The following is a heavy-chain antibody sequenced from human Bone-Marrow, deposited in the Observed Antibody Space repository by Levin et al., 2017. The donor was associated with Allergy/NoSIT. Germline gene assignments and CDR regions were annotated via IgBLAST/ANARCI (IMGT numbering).Heavy chain of an antibody. V-gene: IGHV3-9*01. CDR1: GFTFDEHT. CDR3: AKTFYSSSSSGYFDY. D-gene: IGHD6-6*01. CDR2: INWDGSNI. Sequence: GGSLRLSCAASGFTFDEHTMHWVRRTPGKGLEWVARINWDGSNIVYAASVKGRFTISRDNAKNSLYLHMSSLRAEDTALYYCAKTFYSSSSSGYFDYWGQGTQVTVSS. J-gene: IGHJ4*02.